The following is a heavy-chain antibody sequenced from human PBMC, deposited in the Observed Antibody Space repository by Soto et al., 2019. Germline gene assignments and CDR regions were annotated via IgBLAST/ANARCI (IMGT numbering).Heavy chain of an antibody. CDR3: ARAEPGGYSYGIFDY. D-gene: IGHD5-18*01. V-gene: IGHV3-30*19. CDR2: ISYDGSNK. Sequence: LRLSCAASRSTLSSFGMHWVRQAPGKGLEWVAVISYDGSNKYYADSVKGRFTISRDNSKNTLYLQMNSLRAEDTAVYYCARAEPGGYSYGIFDYWGQGTLVTVSS. CDR1: RSTLSSFG. J-gene: IGHJ4*02.